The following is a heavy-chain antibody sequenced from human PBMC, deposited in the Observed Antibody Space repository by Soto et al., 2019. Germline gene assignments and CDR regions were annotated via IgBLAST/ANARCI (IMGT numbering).Heavy chain of an antibody. Sequence: QVQLVESGGGVVQPGRSLRLSCAASGFTFSSYAMHWVRQAPGKGLEWVAVISYDGSNKYYADSVKGRFTISRDNSKNTLYLQMNSLRAEDTAVYYCARDPSPMIVVVGYYCDYWGQGTLVTVSS. V-gene: IGHV3-30-3*01. CDR1: GFTFSSYA. CDR2: ISYDGSNK. CDR3: ARDPSPMIVVVGYYCDY. D-gene: IGHD3-22*01. J-gene: IGHJ4*02.